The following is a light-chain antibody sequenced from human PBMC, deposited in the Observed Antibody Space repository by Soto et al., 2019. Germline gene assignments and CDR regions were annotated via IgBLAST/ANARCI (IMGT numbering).Light chain of an antibody. V-gene: IGLV2-11*01. Sequence: QSALTQPRSVSGSPGQSVTISCTGTSCDVGGFSYVSWYQQYPGKAPKLILYDVSQRPSGVPDRFSGSKSGNTASLTISGLLAEDEAVFYCCSYSGRYTSVFGTGTKVTVL. CDR1: SCDVGGFSY. J-gene: IGLJ1*01. CDR3: CSYSGRYTSV. CDR2: DVS.